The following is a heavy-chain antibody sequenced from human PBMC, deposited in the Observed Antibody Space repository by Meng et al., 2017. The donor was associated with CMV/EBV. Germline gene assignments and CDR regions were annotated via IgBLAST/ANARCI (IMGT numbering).Heavy chain of an antibody. CDR2: IYTSGST. V-gene: IGHV4-61*02. J-gene: IGHJ4*02. CDR1: GGSISSGSYY. D-gene: IGHD3-22*01. Sequence: QVPSQESGPGLVKPSQTLSLTCTGSGGSISSGSYYWSWIRQPAGKGLEWIGRIYTSGSTNYNPSLKSRVTISVDTSKNQFSLKLSSVTAADTAVYYCACWYYYDSSGYQDYWGQGTLVTVSS. CDR3: ACWYYYDSSGYQDY.